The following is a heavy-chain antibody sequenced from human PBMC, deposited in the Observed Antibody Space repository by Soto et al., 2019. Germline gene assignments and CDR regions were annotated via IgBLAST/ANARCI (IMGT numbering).Heavy chain of an antibody. CDR1: RFTFTNYY. J-gene: IGHJ4*02. V-gene: IGHV1-46*01. CDR3: ARDSGDTTLRQWGRSFHY. D-gene: IGHD1-1*01. CDR2: INPSGGGT. Sequence: QVQLVQSGAEVKKPGASVKVSCKASRFTFTNYYIHWVRQAPGQGLEWMGLINPSGGGTFYAQKFQGRVTVTRDTSTGTVYMELSNLRSEDTAVYFCARDSGDTTLRQWGRSFHYWGQGTLVTVSS.